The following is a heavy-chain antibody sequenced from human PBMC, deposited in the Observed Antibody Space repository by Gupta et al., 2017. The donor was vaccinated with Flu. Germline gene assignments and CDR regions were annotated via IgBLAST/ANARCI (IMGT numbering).Heavy chain of an antibody. CDR3: ARGMAYYDYMDV. CDR2: IYSRGST. J-gene: IGHJ6*03. V-gene: IGHV4-59*01. Sequence: WVRQPPGKPLEWIGYIYSRGSTNYNPSLRHRLILSLDASKNQFTMRLSSMTAADTGIYYCARGMAYYDYMDVWGKGTSVTVSS.